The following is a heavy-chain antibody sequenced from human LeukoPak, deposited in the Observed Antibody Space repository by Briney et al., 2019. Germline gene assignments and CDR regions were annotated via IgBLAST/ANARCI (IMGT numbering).Heavy chain of an antibody. V-gene: IGHV4-59*01. D-gene: IGHD5-12*01. CDR2: IYYSGST. CDR3: ARGGGLRFPFDY. CDR1: GGSISSYY. Sequence: PSETLSLTCTVSGGSISSYYWSWIRQPPGKGLGWIGYIYYSGSTNYNPSLKSRVTISVATSKNQSSLKLSSVPAADPAVHYCARGGGLRFPFDYWGQGTLVTASS. J-gene: IGHJ4*02.